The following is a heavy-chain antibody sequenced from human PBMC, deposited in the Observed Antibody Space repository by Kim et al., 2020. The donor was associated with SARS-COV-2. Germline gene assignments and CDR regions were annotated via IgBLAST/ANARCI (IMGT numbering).Heavy chain of an antibody. Sequence: NSHPPLKSRVPMSVDTSKNQFSLKLSSVTAADTSVYYCARDQQWLYYGMDVWGQGTTVTVSS. D-gene: IGHD6-19*01. J-gene: IGHJ6*02. V-gene: IGHV4-4*07. CDR3: ARDQQWLYYGMDV.